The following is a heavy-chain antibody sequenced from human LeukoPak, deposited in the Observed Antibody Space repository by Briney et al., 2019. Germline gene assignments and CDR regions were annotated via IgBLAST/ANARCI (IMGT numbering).Heavy chain of an antibody. CDR1: GYTFTTYA. V-gene: IGHV1-69*13. D-gene: IGHD6-19*01. Sequence: SVKVSCKASGYTFTTYAMNWVRQAPGQGLEWMGGIIPIFGTANYAQKFQGRVTITADESTSTAYMELSSLRSEDTAVYYCARGWAVAGPFDYWGQGTLVTVSS. J-gene: IGHJ4*02. CDR2: IIPIFGTA. CDR3: ARGWAVAGPFDY.